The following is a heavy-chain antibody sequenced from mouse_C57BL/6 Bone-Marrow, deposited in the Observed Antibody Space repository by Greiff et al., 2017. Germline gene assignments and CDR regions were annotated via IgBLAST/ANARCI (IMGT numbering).Heavy chain of an antibody. CDR2: ISDGGSYT. V-gene: IGHV5-4*01. D-gene: IGHD1-1*01. Sequence: DVKLVESGGGLVKPGGSLKLSCAASGFTFSSYAMSWVRQTPEKRLEWVATISDGGSYTYYPDNVKGRFTISRDNAKNNRYLQMSNLKSEDTAMYYCARDRDYYGSSLFAYGGQGTLVTVSA. CDR3: ARDRDYYGSSLFAY. J-gene: IGHJ3*01. CDR1: GFTFSSYA.